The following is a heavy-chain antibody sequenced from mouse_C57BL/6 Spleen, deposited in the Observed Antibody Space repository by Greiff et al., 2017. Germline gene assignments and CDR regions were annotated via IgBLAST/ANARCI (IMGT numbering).Heavy chain of an antibody. J-gene: IGHJ2*01. CDR1: GYTFTDYY. D-gene: IGHD3-2*02. CDR3: ARGDSSEVDY. Sequence: EVKLMESGPELVKPGASVKISCKASGYTFTDYYMNWVKQSHGKSLEWIGDINPNNGGTSYNQKFKGKATLTVDKSSSTAYMELRSLTSEDSAVYYCARGDSSEVDYWGQGTTLTVSS. V-gene: IGHV1-26*01. CDR2: INPNNGGT.